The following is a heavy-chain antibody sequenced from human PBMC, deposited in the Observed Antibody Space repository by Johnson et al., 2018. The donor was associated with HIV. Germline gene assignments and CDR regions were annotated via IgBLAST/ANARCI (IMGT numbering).Heavy chain of an antibody. Sequence: VQLVESGGGVVQPGRSLRLSCAASGFTFSSYGMHWVRQTPGKGLQWVAAIWYDGNNKYYADSVKGRFTVSRDNSINTLYLQMNSLRAEDTAVYYCARPMGAVDECDAFDIWGHGTMVTVSS. CDR2: IWYDGNNK. CDR1: GFTFSSYG. J-gene: IGHJ3*02. D-gene: IGHD1-26*01. CDR3: ARPMGAVDECDAFDI. V-gene: IGHV3-33*01.